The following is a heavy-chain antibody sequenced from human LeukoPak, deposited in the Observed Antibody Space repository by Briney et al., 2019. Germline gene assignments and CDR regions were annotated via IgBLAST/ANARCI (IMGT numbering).Heavy chain of an antibody. CDR1: GFTFDDYT. CDR3: AKDKSGDGYNNYFDY. D-gene: IGHD5-24*01. Sequence: VGSLRLSCAASGFTFDDYTMHWVRQAPGKALEWVSLIGWDGGGTFYAASVKGRFTISRDNSKNSLYLQMNSLRTEDTALYFCAKDKSGDGYNNYFDYWGEGTLVTVSS. J-gene: IGHJ4*02. CDR2: IGWDGGGT. V-gene: IGHV3-43*01.